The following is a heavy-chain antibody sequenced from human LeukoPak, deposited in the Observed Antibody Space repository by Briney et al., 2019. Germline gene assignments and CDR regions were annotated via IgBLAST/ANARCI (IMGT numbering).Heavy chain of an antibody. CDR1: GGSISSSSYY. CDR3: ARGIGSGYTDD. D-gene: IGHD3-22*01. J-gene: IGHJ4*01. V-gene: IGHV4-39*07. Sequence: TTSETLSLTCTVSGGSISSSSYYWGWIRQPPGKGLEWIGSIYYSGSTYYNPSLKSRVTISVDTSKNQFSLKLSSVAAADTAVYYCARGIGSGYTDDWGHGTLVTVSS. CDR2: IYYSGST.